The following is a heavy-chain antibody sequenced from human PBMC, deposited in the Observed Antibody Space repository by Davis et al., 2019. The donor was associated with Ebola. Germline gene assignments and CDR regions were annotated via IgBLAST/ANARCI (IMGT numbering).Heavy chain of an antibody. CDR2: IKEDGSEK. D-gene: IGHD3/OR15-3a*01. Sequence: PGGSLRLSCAASGFTFSTYGMHWVRQAPGKGLEWVAKIKEDGSEKLEVDSVKGRFTISRDNAKDSLYLQMNSLRAEDTAVYYCARGSRNMDVWGQGTLVTVSS. CDR1: GFTFSTYG. J-gene: IGHJ4*02. V-gene: IGHV3-7*03. CDR3: ARGSRNMDV.